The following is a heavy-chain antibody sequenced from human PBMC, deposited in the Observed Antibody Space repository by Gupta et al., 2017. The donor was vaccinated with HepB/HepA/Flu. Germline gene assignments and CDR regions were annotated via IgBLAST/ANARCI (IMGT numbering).Heavy chain of an antibody. CDR2: INHSGST. CDR3: ARGVYCSSTSCYTYYYYGMDV. D-gene: IGHD2-2*02. Sequence: GLEWIGEINHSGSTNYNPSLKSRVTISVDPSKNQFSLKLSSVTAADTAVYYCARGVYCSSTSCYTYYYYGMDVWGQGTTVTVSS. J-gene: IGHJ6*02. V-gene: IGHV4-34*01.